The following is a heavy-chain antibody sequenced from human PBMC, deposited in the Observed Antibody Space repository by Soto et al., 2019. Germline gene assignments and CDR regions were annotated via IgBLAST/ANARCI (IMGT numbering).Heavy chain of an antibody. CDR3: ARGPGGPDGPGDY. Sequence: ASVKVSCKASGYTFTSYAMHWVRQAPGQGLEWMGWINAGNGNTKYSRKFQGRVTITRDTSASTAYMELSSLRSEDTAVYYCARGPGGPDGPGDYWGQGTLVTVSS. CDR1: GYTFTSYA. V-gene: IGHV1-3*01. D-gene: IGHD2-15*01. CDR2: INAGNGNT. J-gene: IGHJ4*02.